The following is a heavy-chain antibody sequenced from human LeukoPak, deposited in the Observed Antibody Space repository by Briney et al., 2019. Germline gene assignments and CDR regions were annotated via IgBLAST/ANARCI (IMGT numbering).Heavy chain of an antibody. Sequence: PSETLSLTCTVSGGSISSGGYFWSWIRQHPGKGLEWLGYIYYSGVTYYNPSLKSRVTMSVDPSKNQFSLKLTSVTAADTAVYFCASRGVTTVVTPAAYFDLWGRGTLVTVSS. CDR1: GGSISSGGYF. V-gene: IGHV4-31*03. CDR3: ASRGVTTVVTPAAYFDL. CDR2: IYYSGVT. J-gene: IGHJ2*01. D-gene: IGHD4-23*01.